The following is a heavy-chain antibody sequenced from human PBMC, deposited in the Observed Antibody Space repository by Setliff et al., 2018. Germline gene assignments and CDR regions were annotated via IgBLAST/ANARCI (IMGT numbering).Heavy chain of an antibody. CDR3: AKPNEPRSPGYFDY. J-gene: IGHJ4*02. CDR1: RFTFSNYA. Sequence: GGSLRLSCAASRFTFSNYAMSWVRQAPGKGLEWVSAISASGRTTYSADSVKGRFTISRDNSKNTLSLQMNSLRAEDTAVYYCAKPNEPRSPGYFDYWGQGTLVTVSS. V-gene: IGHV3-23*01. D-gene: IGHD1-1*01. CDR2: ISASGRTT.